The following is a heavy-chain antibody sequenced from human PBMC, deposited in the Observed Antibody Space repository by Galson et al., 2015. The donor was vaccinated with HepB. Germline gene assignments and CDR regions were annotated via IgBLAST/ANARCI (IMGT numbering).Heavy chain of an antibody. CDR2: ISDDGDRE. V-gene: IGHV3-30*03. CDR1: GFTFSSYW. D-gene: IGHD6-19*01. CDR3: ARDRALGSIAVAGRVFGY. Sequence: SLRLSCAASGFTFSSYWMSWVRQAPGKGLEWVAVISDDGDREFYSDSVKGRFTISRDNSKNTLYLQMNSLRAEDTAVYYCARDRALGSIAVAGRVFGYWGQGTLVTVSS. J-gene: IGHJ4*02.